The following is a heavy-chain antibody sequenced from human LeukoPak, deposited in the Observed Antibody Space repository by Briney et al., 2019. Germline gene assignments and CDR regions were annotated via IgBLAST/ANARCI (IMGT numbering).Heavy chain of an antibody. J-gene: IGHJ6*03. Sequence: GGSLRLSCTPSGLSFGDYGMSWVRHAPGKGLEWVSGISWNSFSIGYADSLKGRFTISRDNAKNSLYLQMNSLRAEDTALYYCAKSLGNYLNYYYYMDVWGKGTTVTISS. CDR1: GLSFGDYG. D-gene: IGHD3-10*01. V-gene: IGHV3-9*01. CDR3: AKSLGNYLNYYYYMDV. CDR2: ISWNSFSI.